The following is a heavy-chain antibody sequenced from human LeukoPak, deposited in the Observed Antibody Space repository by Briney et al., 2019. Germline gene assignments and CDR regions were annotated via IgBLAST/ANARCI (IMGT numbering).Heavy chain of an antibody. CDR1: GFTFGSYW. Sequence: GGSLRLSCAASGFTFGSYWMSWIRQAPGKGLEWVSYISSSSSYTNYADSVKGRFTISRDNAKNSLYLQMNSLRAEDTAVYYCAKLVIISSSAFDIWGQQTMVIVSS. CDR2: ISSSSSYT. J-gene: IGHJ3*02. V-gene: IGHV3-11*06. CDR3: AKLVIISSSAFDI. D-gene: IGHD3-9*01.